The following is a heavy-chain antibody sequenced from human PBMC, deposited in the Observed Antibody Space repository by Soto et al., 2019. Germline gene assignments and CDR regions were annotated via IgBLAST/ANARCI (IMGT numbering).Heavy chain of an antibody. CDR2: INPKRGGT. CDR1: GYSFTDYH. D-gene: IGHD2-8*01. V-gene: IGHV1-2*04. CDR3: ARGDSTDCSNGVCSFFYNHDMDV. J-gene: IGHJ6*02. Sequence: ASVKVSCKASGYSFTDYHIHWVRQAPGQGLEWLGRINPKRGGTSTAQKFQGWVTMTTDTPISTASMELTRLTSDDTAIYYCARGDSTDCSNGVCSFFYNHDMDVWGQGTTVTVS.